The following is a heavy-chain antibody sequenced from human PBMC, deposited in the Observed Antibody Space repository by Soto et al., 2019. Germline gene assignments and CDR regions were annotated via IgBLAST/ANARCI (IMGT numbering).Heavy chain of an antibody. CDR1: GFTFSSYA. Sequence: GGSLRLSCAASGFTFSSYAMSWVRQAPGKGLEWVSAISGSGGSTYYADSVKGRFTISRDNSKNTLYLQMNSLRAEDTAVYYCAKDPHSNDSGDYYYYYYGMDVWGQGTTVTVSS. D-gene: IGHD4-17*01. CDR3: AKDPHSNDSGDYYYYYYGMDV. V-gene: IGHV3-23*01. J-gene: IGHJ6*02. CDR2: ISGSGGST.